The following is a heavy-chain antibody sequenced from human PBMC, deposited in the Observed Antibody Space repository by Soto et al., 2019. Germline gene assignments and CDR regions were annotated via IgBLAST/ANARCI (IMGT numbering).Heavy chain of an antibody. D-gene: IGHD2-15*01. V-gene: IGHV1-18*01. CDR1: GYTFTTHG. Sequence: QVQLVQSGAEVKKPGASVKVSCKASGYTFTTHGISWVRQVPGQGLEWMGWVRGDNGHTNYAQSLQGRVTMTTDTSTNTAYMELRSLRSDDTAVHYCARDIGYCRSGTCYREWFDPWGQGTLVTVSS. CDR2: VRGDNGHT. CDR3: ARDIGYCRSGTCYREWFDP. J-gene: IGHJ5*02.